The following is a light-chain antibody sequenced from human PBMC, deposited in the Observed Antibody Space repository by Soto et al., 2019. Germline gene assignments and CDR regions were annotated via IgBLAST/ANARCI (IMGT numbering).Light chain of an antibody. Sequence: AIRMTQSPRSVSASPGDRVTXTCRASQGISSYLAWYQQKPGKAPKLLIYAASTLQSGVPSRFSGSGSGTDFTLTISSLQPEDFATYYCQQSYRTPITLGQGTRMEIK. J-gene: IGKJ5*01. V-gene: IGKV1-8*01. CDR3: QQSYRTPIT. CDR1: QGISSY. CDR2: AAS.